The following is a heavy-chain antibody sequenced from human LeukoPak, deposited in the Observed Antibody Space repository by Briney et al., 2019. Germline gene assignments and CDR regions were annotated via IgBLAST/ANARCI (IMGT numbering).Heavy chain of an antibody. J-gene: IGHJ4*02. D-gene: IGHD7-27*01. Sequence: SETLPLTCSVSGGSISDYYWTWIRQPPGKGLEWIGYSGSTTYNPSLKSRVTISVDTSKNQFSLKLRSVTAADTAVYYCARTQHGEFDYWGQGILVTVSS. CDR2: SGST. CDR1: GGSISDYY. CDR3: ARTQHGEFDY. V-gene: IGHV4-59*12.